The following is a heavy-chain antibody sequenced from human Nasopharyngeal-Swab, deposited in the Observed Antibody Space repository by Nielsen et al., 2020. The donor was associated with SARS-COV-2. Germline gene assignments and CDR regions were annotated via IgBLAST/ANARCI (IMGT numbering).Heavy chain of an antibody. CDR3: ARQRGGSSWPYYMDV. CDR2: IYYSGST. V-gene: IGHV4-59*01. CDR1: CGSISSYY. Sequence: SETPSLTCTVSCGSISSYYWSWIRQPPGKGLEWIGYIYYSGSTNYNPSLKSRVTISVDTSKNQFSLKLSSVTAADTAVYYCARQRGGSSWPYYMDVWGKGTTVTVSS. J-gene: IGHJ6*03. D-gene: IGHD6-13*01.